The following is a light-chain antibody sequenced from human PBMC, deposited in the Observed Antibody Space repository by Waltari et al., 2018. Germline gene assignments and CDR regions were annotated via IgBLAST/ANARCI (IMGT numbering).Light chain of an antibody. CDR1: QSVSSRY. J-gene: IGKJ2*01. CDR2: GAS. Sequence: EIVLTQSPGTLSLSPGERATLSCRASQSVSSRYLGWYQQRPGQAPRLLIYGASSRATGIPDRFSGSGSGTDFTLTISRLGPEDFAVYYCQQYGSSRGYTFGQGTKLEIK. CDR3: QQYGSSRGYT. V-gene: IGKV3-20*01.